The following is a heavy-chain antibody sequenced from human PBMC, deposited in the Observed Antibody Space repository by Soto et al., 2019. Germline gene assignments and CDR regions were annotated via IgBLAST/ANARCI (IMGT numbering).Heavy chain of an antibody. Sequence: QVQLQPWGAGLLKPSETLSLTCAVSGGSFSGYYWSWVRQPPGPGLEWIGEINHSGSTNSNPSLKSRVTISVDTSKNQFSLKLSSVTAADTAVYYCARAPYYDILTGYAIFDYWGQGTLVTVSS. D-gene: IGHD3-9*01. CDR2: INHSGST. J-gene: IGHJ4*02. CDR3: ARAPYYDILTGYAIFDY. V-gene: IGHV4-34*01. CDR1: GGSFSGYY.